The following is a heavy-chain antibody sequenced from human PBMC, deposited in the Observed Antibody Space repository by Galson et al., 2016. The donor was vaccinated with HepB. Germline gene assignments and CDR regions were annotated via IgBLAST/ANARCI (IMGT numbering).Heavy chain of an antibody. Sequence: SLRLSCAASGFSFNSYDMNWVRQAPGKGLEWVSIISANGEAAYYADSVKGRFTISRDNSNNTLYLQMNSLRAEDTAVYYCARGGPFSTSWYLDFWGQGTLLTVSS. CDR1: GFSFNSYD. V-gene: IGHV3-23*01. CDR3: ARGGPFSTSWYLDF. CDR2: ISANGEAA. D-gene: IGHD6-13*01. J-gene: IGHJ4*02.